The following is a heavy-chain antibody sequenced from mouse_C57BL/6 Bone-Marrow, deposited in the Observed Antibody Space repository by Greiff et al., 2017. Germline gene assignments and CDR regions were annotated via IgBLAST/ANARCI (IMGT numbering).Heavy chain of an antibody. J-gene: IGHJ1*03. CDR2: INPGSGGT. CDR3: ARKERDWYFDV. Sequence: VQLQQSGAELVRPGTSVKVSCKASGYAFTNYLIEWVKQRPGQGLEWIGVINPGSGGTNYNEKFKGKATLTADKSSSTAYRQLSSLTSEDAAVYFCARKERDWYFDVWGTGTTVTVSS. V-gene: IGHV1-54*01. CDR1: GYAFTNYL.